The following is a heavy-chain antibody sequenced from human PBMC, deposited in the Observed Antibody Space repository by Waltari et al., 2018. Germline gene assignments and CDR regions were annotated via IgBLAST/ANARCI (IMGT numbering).Heavy chain of an antibody. CDR2: IYRSWDT. D-gene: IGHD3-9*01. J-gene: IGHJ4*02. CDR1: GYLISSGYH. V-gene: IGHV4-38-2*01. CDR3: ARASFDWVKRYYFDD. Sequence: QVQLQESGPGLVKASETLSLDCAVSGYLISSGYHWGWIRPPPGKGLELIGSIYRSWDTYYNPSLKSRVTISVDTSKNQFSLKLNSVTAADTAVYYCARASFDWVKRYYFDDWGQGTLVTVSS.